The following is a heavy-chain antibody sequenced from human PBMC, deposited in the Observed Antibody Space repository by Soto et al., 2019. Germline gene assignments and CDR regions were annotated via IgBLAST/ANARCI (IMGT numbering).Heavy chain of an antibody. V-gene: IGHV4-39*02. CDR2: VYFSEST. CDR3: ASEYCSDGGCYNFDY. Sequence: SETLSLTCTVSGGSISSSTHYWGWIRQSPGKGLEWIGTVYFSESTYYNPSLKNLVSISVDTSNNHFSLKLISVTAAYMAVYYCASEYCSDGGCYNFDYWGQGALVTVS. CDR1: GGSISSSTHY. J-gene: IGHJ4*02. D-gene: IGHD2-15*01.